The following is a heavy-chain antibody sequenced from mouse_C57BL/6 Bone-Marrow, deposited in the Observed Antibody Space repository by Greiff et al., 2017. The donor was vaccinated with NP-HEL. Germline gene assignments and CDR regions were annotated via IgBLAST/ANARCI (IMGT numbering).Heavy chain of an antibody. CDR1: GFTFSDFY. CDR3: ARGQYYYGSEDYAMDY. CDR2: SRNKANDYTT. Sequence: EVKLVESGGGLVQSGRSLRLSCATSGFTFSDFYMEWVRQAPGKGLEWIAASRNKANDYTTEYSASVKGRFIVSRDTSQSILYLQMNALRAEDTAIYYCARGQYYYGSEDYAMDYWGQGTSVTVSS. J-gene: IGHJ4*01. V-gene: IGHV7-1*01. D-gene: IGHD1-1*01.